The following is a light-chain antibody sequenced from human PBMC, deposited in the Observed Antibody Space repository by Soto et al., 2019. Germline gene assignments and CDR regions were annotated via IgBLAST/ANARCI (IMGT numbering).Light chain of an antibody. CDR3: ETWDSNTRV. CDR1: SGHRSYI. CDR2: LEGSGSY. J-gene: IGLJ3*02. Sequence: QLVLTQSSSASASLGSSVKLTCTLSSGHRSYIIAWHQQQPGKAPRYLMKLEGSGSYNKGSGVPDRFSGSSSGADRYITISNLQFEDEADYYCETWDSNTRVFGGGTQLTVL. V-gene: IGLV4-60*02.